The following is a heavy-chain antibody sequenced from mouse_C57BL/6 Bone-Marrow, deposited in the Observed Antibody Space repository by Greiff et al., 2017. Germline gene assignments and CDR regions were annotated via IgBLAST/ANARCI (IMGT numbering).Heavy chain of an antibody. V-gene: IGHV14-2*01. J-gene: IGHJ2*01. CDR1: GFTITDYY. CDR3: ASVLDY. CDR2: IDPKDGDT. Sequence: EVQLQESGAELVKPGASVKLSCTASGFTITDYYMHWVKQRTEQGLEWIGRIDPKDGDTKYTPKFQGKATLTADTSSSTAYLQLRSLTSEGTDFYYCASVLDYWGQGTTLTVSS.